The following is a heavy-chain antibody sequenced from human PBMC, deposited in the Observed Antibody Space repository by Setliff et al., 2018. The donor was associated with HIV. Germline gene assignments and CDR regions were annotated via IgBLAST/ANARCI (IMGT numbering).Heavy chain of an antibody. CDR3: AKKTAAYTSGSWLHY. Sequence: GESLKISCAASGFTFSSYGMHWVRQAPGKGLEWVAVISYDGSNKYYADSVKGRFTISRDNSKNTLYLQMNSLRAEDTAVYYCAKKTAAYTSGSWLHYWGQGTLVTVSS. CDR1: GFTFSSYG. CDR2: ISYDGSNK. V-gene: IGHV3-30*18. J-gene: IGHJ4*02. D-gene: IGHD3-10*01.